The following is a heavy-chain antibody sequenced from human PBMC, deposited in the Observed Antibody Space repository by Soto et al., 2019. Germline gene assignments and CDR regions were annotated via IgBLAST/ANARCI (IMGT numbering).Heavy chain of an antibody. Sequence: EVQLLESGGGLVQPGGSLRLSCAASGFTFSSYAMSWVRQAPGKGLEWVSAISGSGGSTYYADSVKGRITISRDNSKNTLYLQMNSLRAEDTAVYYCATFFAWIQLWLPDYWGQGPLVTVSS. CDR1: GFTFSSYA. CDR3: ATFFAWIQLWLPDY. D-gene: IGHD5-18*01. J-gene: IGHJ4*02. CDR2: ISGSGGST. V-gene: IGHV3-23*01.